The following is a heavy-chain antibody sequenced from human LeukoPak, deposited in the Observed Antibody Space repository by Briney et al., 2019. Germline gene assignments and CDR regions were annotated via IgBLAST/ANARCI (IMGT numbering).Heavy chain of an antibody. V-gene: IGHV3-48*04. J-gene: IGHJ6*03. CDR1: GFTFSYFT. CDR2: ISSGSRTT. D-gene: IGHD3-10*01. CDR3: ARAGVPYYYYYMDV. Sequence: GGSLRLSCEASGFTFSYFTMNWVRQAPGEGLEWVSYISSGSRTTYYADSVRGRFTISRDNAKNSLFLQMNSLRAEDTAVYYCARAGVPYYYYYMDVWGKGTTVTVSS.